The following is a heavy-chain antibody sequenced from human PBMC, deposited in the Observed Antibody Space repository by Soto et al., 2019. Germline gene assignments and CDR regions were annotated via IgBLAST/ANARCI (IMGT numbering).Heavy chain of an antibody. D-gene: IGHD3-3*01. Sequence: EVQLLESGGGLVQPGGSLRLSCAASGFTFSNYAMSWVRQAPGKGLEWVSGISGSGGSTYYGDSVKGRFTISRDNSKNTLYLQMNSLRAEDTAVYYCAKGDWSDYPEFDYWGQGTLITVSS. J-gene: IGHJ4*02. CDR3: AKGDWSDYPEFDY. V-gene: IGHV3-23*01. CDR1: GFTFSNYA. CDR2: ISGSGGST.